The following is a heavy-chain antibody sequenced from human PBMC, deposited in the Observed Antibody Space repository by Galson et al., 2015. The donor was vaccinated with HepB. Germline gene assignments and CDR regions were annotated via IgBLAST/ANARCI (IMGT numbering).Heavy chain of an antibody. CDR1: GDSVSSDSAA. CDR2: TYHRSRWYY. CDR3: ARDGYLGLLYYFDY. Sequence: CAISGDSVSSDSAAWNWIRQSPSRGLEWLGRTYHRSRWYYDYAASVQSRIIINSDTSKNQFPLQLKSVTPEDTAVYYCARDGYLGLLYYFDYWSQGTLVTVSS. J-gene: IGHJ4*02. D-gene: IGHD2/OR15-2a*01. V-gene: IGHV6-1*01.